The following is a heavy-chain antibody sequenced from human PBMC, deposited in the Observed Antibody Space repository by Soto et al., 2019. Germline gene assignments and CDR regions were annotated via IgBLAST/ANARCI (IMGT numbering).Heavy chain of an antibody. CDR1: GGSLSKSNYV. D-gene: IGHD2-21*01. CDR3: ARLGWGNGDSDY. Sequence: SETLSLTCTVAGGSLSKSNYVWGWILQTPGKGLEWIASILYSGTTSYNSCLKSRVAISVDTSKNQFSLKLNSVTAADTAVYYCARLGWGNGDSDYWGQGTLVTVSS. V-gene: IGHV4-39*01. J-gene: IGHJ4*02. CDR2: ILYSGTT.